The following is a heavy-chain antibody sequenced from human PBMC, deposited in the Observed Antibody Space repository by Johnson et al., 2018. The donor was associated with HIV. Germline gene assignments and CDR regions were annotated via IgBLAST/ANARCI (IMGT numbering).Heavy chain of an antibody. D-gene: IGHD2-15*01. CDR1: GLTFSSYG. CDR2: ISSSGSTI. Sequence: VQLVESGGGVVQPGGSLRLSCAASGLTFSSYGMHWVRQAPGKVLEWVSYISSSGSTIYYADSVKGRFTISRDNAKNSLYLQMNSLRAEDTAVYYCVWYCSGGCSSAFDIWGKGTMVTVSS. V-gene: IGHV3-48*04. J-gene: IGHJ3*02. CDR3: VWYCSGGCSSAFDI.